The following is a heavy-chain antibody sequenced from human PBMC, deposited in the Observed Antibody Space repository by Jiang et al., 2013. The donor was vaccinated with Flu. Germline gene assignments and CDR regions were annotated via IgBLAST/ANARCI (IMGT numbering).Heavy chain of an antibody. J-gene: IGHJ4*02. D-gene: IGHD1-26*01. CDR3: VKDLRGCYSFDF. CDR2: INDYGSRT. Sequence: QLVESGGGLVQPGGSLRLSCEASGFTFSDYAMHWVRQAPGKGLEYVSGINDYGSRTHYADSARGRFTISRDDSKNTVYLEMSSLRPEDTAVYHCVKDLRGCYSFDFWGQGSLVTVSS. V-gene: IGHV3-64D*06. CDR1: GFTFSDYA.